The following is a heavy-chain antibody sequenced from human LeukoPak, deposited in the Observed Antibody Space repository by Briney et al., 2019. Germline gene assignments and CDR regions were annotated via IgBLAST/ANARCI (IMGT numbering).Heavy chain of an antibody. CDR2: INPDGSQK. CDR3: VRWGVTYNH. CDR1: GFPLSSYW. D-gene: IGHD3-10*01. J-gene: IGHJ5*02. V-gene: IGHV3-7*04. Sequence: GGSLRLSCAASGFPLSSYWMNWVRQAPGKGMEWVANINPDGSQKRYVDSVKGRFTVSRDNAKNSLYLQMESPRAEDTAVYYCVRWGVTYNHWGQGTLVTVSS.